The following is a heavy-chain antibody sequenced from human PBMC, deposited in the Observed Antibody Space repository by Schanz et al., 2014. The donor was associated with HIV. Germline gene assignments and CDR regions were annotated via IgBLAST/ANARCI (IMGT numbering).Heavy chain of an antibody. CDR2: IWYDATNE. D-gene: IGHD6-13*01. V-gene: IGHV3-33*01. CDR3: ARTDHLASAGMDYYYGMDV. J-gene: IGHJ6*02. CDR1: GFTFSSYA. Sequence: QEQVVESGGGVVQPGRSLRLACAASGFTFSSYAMHWVRQAPGTGLEWVAVIWYDATNEYYADSVKGRFTISRDNSKNTLYLQMNRLRAEDTAVYYCARTDHLASAGMDYYYGMDVWGQGTTVTVSS.